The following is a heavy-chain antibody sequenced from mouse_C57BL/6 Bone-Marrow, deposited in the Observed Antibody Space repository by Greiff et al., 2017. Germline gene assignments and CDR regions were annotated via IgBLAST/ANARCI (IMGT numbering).Heavy chain of an antibody. D-gene: IGHD1-1*01. CDR1: GYTFTSYW. CDR2: IDPNSGGT. Sequence: QVQLQQPGAELVKPGASVKLSCKASGYTFTSYWMHWVKQRPGRGLEWIGRIDPNSGGTKYNEKFKSKATLTVDKPSSTAYMQLSSLTSEDSAVYYCAREFITTVVATRLWYFDVWGTGTTVTVSS. V-gene: IGHV1-72*01. CDR3: AREFITTVVATRLWYFDV. J-gene: IGHJ1*03.